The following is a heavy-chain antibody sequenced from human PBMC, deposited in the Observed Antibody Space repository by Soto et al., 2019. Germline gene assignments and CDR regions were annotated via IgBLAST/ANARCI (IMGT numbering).Heavy chain of an antibody. CDR1: GFTFSDYY. J-gene: IGHJ4*02. CDR2: ISSSGSTI. CDR3: AKYSSGWYEIDY. Sequence: GGSLGLSCAASGFTFSDYYMSWIRQAPGKGLEWVSYISSSGSTIYYADSVKGRFTISRDNAKNSLYLQMNSLRAEDTAVYYCAKYSSGWYEIDYWGQGTLVTVSS. V-gene: IGHV3-11*01. D-gene: IGHD6-19*01.